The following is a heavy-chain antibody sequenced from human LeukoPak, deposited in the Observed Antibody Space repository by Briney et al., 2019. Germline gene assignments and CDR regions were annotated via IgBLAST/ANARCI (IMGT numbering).Heavy chain of an antibody. J-gene: IGHJ4*02. CDR3: AKQDILSGWGL. Sequence: GGSLRLSCAASGFTSNVYAMNWVRQAPGKGLEWVSTITSSGADTFYAASVKGRFTVSRDNSKNTVFLQMSRLRVEDTAVYYCAKQDILSGWGLWGQGTLVTVSS. V-gene: IGHV3-23*01. D-gene: IGHD3-9*01. CDR1: GFTSNVYA. CDR2: ITSSGADT.